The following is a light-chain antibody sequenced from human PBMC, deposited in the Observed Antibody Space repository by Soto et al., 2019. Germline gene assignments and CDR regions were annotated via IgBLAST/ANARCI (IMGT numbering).Light chain of an antibody. Sequence: QSALTQPPSASGSPGQSVTISCTGTSSDVGAYTYVSWYQQHPGKDPKLMIYGVTERPSGVPDRFSGSKSGNTASLTVSGLQTEDEAYYYCSSYAGSNNYVFGTGTKVTVL. CDR3: SSYAGSNNYV. V-gene: IGLV2-8*01. CDR1: SSDVGAYTY. CDR2: GVT. J-gene: IGLJ1*01.